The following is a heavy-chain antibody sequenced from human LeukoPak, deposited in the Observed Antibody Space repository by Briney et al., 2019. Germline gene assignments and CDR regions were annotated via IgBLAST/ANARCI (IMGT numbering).Heavy chain of an antibody. CDR3: ARVRYCSSTSCYAERGYFDY. CDR2: IYHSGCT. V-gene: IGHV4-30-2*01. Sequence: SQNLSFNCAGSSCSISGGGYSWRWIRQPPGKVLEWIGYIYHSGCTYYNPSLKSRVTISVDRSKNQFSLKLSSVTDADTAVYYCARVRYCSSTSCYAERGYFDYWGQGTLVTVSS. J-gene: IGHJ4*02. CDR1: SCSISGGGYS. D-gene: IGHD2-2*01.